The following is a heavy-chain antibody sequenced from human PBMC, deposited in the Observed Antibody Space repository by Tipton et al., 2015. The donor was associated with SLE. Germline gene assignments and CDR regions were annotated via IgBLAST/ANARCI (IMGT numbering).Heavy chain of an antibody. D-gene: IGHD3-10*01. J-gene: IGHJ4*02. CDR3: ARDEDGSGRGDDY. CDR1: GFTFSDYY. V-gene: IGHV3-11*05. Sequence: GSLRLSCAASGFTFSDYYMSWIRQAPGKGLEWVSYISSSSSYTNYADSVKGRFTISRDNAKNSLYLQMNSLRAEDTAVYYCARDEDGSGRGDDYWGQGTLVTVSS. CDR2: ISSSSSYT.